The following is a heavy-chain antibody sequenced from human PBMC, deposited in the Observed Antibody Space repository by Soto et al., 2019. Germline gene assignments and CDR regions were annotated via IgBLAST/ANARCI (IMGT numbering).Heavy chain of an antibody. D-gene: IGHD1-26*01. Sequence: AASVKVSCKASGYTFTSYAMHWVRQAPGQRLEWMGWINAGNGNTKYSQKFQGRVTITRDTSASTAYMELSSLRSEDTAVYYCARAPPTDGGYYYGMDVWGQGTTVTVSS. CDR1: GYTFTSYA. CDR2: INAGNGNT. V-gene: IGHV1-3*01. J-gene: IGHJ6*02. CDR3: ARAPPTDGGYYYGMDV.